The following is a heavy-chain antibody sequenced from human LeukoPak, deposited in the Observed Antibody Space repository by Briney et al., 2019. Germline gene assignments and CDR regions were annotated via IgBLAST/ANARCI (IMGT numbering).Heavy chain of an antibody. V-gene: IGHV4-59*08. CDR3: ARHVVSYYTDAFDI. Sequence: SETLSLTCTVSGGSISSYYWSWIRQPPGKGLEWIGYIYYSGSTNYNPSLKSRVTISVDTSKNQFSLNLSSVTAADTAVYYCARHVVSYYTDAFDIWGQGTMVTVSS. CDR2: IYYSGST. D-gene: IGHD1-26*01. J-gene: IGHJ3*02. CDR1: GGSISSYY.